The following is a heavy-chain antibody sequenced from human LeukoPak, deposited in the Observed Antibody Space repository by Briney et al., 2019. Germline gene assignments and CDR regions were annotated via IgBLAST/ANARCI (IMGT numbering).Heavy chain of an antibody. D-gene: IGHD2-15*01. Sequence: GGSLRLSCAASGFTFSTYDMHWVRQATGKGLEWVSGINPAGDTYYPGSVKGRFTISREDAKNSFYLQMNSLRAGDTAVYYCARGDCSGGSCSSMDVWGQGTTVTVPS. J-gene: IGHJ6*02. CDR2: INPAGDT. CDR1: GFTFSTYD. V-gene: IGHV3-13*04. CDR3: ARGDCSGGSCSSMDV.